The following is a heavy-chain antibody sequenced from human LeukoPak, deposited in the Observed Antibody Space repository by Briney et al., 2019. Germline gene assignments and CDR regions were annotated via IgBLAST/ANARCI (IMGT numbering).Heavy chain of an antibody. V-gene: IGHV3-23*01. Sequence: GGSLRLSCAASGFTFNNDAMTWVRQAPGKGLEWVSGISGRSGSTYYADSVKGRFTISRDNSKNTLNLQMNSLRVEDTAVYFCAKVYSIAVAGPVDYWGQGILVTVSS. CDR1: GFTFNNDA. D-gene: IGHD6-19*01. CDR3: AKVYSIAVAGPVDY. CDR2: ISGRSGST. J-gene: IGHJ4*02.